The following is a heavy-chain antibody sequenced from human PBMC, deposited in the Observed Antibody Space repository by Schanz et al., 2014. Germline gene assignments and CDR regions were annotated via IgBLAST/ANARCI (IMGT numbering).Heavy chain of an antibody. CDR1: GGTFSSFG. CDR3: ARGGGPEDVFDI. D-gene: IGHD5-12*01. Sequence: QVQLEQSGAEVKKPGSSVKVSCKASGGTFSSFGISWVRQARGQGLEWVGRFIPILDVGNYAQQFQGRVTFTADKSTSTAYMELSSLRSDDTAGYYCARGGGPEDVFDIWGQGTILTVSS. CDR2: FIPILDVG. J-gene: IGHJ3*02. V-gene: IGHV1-69*04.